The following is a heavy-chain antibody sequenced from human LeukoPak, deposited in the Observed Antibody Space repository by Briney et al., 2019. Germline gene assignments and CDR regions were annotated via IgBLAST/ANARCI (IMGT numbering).Heavy chain of an antibody. CDR3: AGLVGRYSSGLYYYYFDY. D-gene: IGHD3-22*01. V-gene: IGHV4-4*02. J-gene: IGHJ4*02. CDR2: MYLSGTT. CDR1: GDSINSLDL. Sequence: PSETLSLTCTVSGDSINSLDLWSWVRQPPGKGLEWIGEMYLSGTTHSNPSVRSRVTISIDKSKNQFFLNLSSVTAADTAVYYCAGLVGRYSSGLYYYYFDYWGQGTLVTVSS.